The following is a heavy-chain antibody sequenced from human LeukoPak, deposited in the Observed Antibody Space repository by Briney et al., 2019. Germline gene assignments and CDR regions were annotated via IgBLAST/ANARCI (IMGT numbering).Heavy chain of an antibody. Sequence: GASVKVSCKASAYSFTSYGMSWVRQAPGQGLEWMGWISSYNGNTKYAQKFQGRVTMTTDTSTSTAYMELRSLTSDDTAVYYRARGTISGADYYYMDVWGKGTTVTVSS. D-gene: IGHD1-1*01. J-gene: IGHJ6*03. V-gene: IGHV1-18*01. CDR1: AYSFTSYG. CDR3: ARGTISGADYYYMDV. CDR2: ISSYNGNT.